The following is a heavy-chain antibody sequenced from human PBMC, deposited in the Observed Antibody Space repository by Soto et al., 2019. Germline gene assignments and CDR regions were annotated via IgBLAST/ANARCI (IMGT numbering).Heavy chain of an antibody. J-gene: IGHJ3*02. V-gene: IGHV4-31*03. CDR1: GGSISNNNYF. CDR3: AREVNVPADADAFDI. CDR2: IHHRGSA. Sequence: SETLSLTCTVSGGSISNNNYFWSWIRQHPGKGLEWIVYIHHRGSAYYNPSLSGRVTILVDTTKNQFSMKLSSVKDADTAMYYCAREVNVPADADAFDIWGQGTMVTVSS. D-gene: IGHD2-2*01.